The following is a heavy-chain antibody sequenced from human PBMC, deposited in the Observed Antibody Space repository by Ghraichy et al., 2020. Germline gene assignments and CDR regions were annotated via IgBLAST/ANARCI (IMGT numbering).Heavy chain of an antibody. V-gene: IGHV4-31*03. D-gene: IGHD3-16*01. Sequence: SETLSLTCTVSGGSISSGGYSWSWIRQPPGKGLEWIGYIYYGANTSYTPSLKSRVNISVDTSKNLFSLNLKFVTAADTAVYFCTGKPTYTTSSYYYMDVWGRGTTVTVSS. J-gene: IGHJ6*03. CDR2: IYYGANT. CDR1: GGSISSGGYS. CDR3: TGKPTYTTSSYYYMDV.